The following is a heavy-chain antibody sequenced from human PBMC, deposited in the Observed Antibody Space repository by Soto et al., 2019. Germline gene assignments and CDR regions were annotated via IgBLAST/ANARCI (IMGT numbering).Heavy chain of an antibody. CDR1: GYTFTSYG. V-gene: IGHV1-18*01. CDR3: ARDQYDFWSGYYLKFDY. J-gene: IGHJ4*02. D-gene: IGHD3-3*01. CDR2: ISAYNGNT. Sequence: QVQLVQSGAEVKKPGASVKVSCKASGYTFTSYGISWVRQAPGQGLEWMGWISAYNGNTNYAQKLQGRVTMTTDTSTSTAHMELRSLRSDDTAVYYCARDQYDFWSGYYLKFDYWGQGTLVTVSS.